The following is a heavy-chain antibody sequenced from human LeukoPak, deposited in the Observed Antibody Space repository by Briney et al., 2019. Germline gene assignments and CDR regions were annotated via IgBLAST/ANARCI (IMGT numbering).Heavy chain of an antibody. CDR3: ARGGFGGYCSSTSCYREAFDI. Sequence: ASVKVSCKASGYTFTGYYMHWVRQAPGQGLEWMGWINPNSGGTTYAQKFQGRVTMNRDTSISTAYMELSRLRSDDTAVYYCARGGFGGYCSSTSCYREAFDIWGQGTMVTVSS. J-gene: IGHJ3*02. CDR2: INPNSGGT. V-gene: IGHV1-2*02. D-gene: IGHD2-2*03. CDR1: GYTFTGYY.